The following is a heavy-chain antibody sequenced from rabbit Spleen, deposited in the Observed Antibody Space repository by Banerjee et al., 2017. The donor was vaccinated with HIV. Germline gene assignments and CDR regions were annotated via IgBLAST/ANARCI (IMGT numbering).Heavy chain of an antibody. D-gene: IGHD6-1*01. CDR1: GFSFSSVYN. V-gene: IGHV1S40*01. Sequence: QSLEESGGDLVKPGASLRLTCTASGFSFSSVYNMYYVRQAPEKGPEWIACIDTDSSSSTWYSSWAKGRCFISKTSSTTAILQMTRLTAADTATYFCARDTCSSFSSYGINLWGPGTLVTVS. CDR2: IDTDSSSST. J-gene: IGHJ4*02. CDR3: ARDTCSSFSSYGINL.